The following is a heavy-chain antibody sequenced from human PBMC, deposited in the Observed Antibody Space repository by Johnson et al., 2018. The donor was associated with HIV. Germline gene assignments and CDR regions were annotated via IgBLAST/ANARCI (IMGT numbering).Heavy chain of an antibody. CDR3: AREGLGDIVTGLAFDI. Sequence: VQLVESGGGLVQPGRSLRLSCAASGFTFSSYAMHWVRQAPGKGLEWVSYISTSGSNIYYADSVKGRFTISRDNAKNSLYLQMNSLRAEDTAVYYCAREGLGDIVTGLAFDIWGQGTMVTVSS. D-gene: IGHD3-9*01. V-gene: IGHV3-48*04. CDR1: GFTFSSYA. J-gene: IGHJ3*02. CDR2: ISTSGSNI.